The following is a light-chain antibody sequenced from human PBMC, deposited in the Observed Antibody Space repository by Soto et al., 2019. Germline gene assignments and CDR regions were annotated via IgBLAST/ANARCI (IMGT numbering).Light chain of an antibody. CDR3: SSYTTRSSLYV. J-gene: IGLJ1*01. CDR2: EVS. Sequence: QSVRTQPASVSGSPGQSITISCIGTSSDVGGYNSVSWYQHHPGKAPKLMIYEVSNRPSGVSNRSSGSKSGNTASLTISGLQAEDEADYYCSSYTTRSSLYVFGTGTKVTVL. CDR1: SSDVGGYNS. V-gene: IGLV2-14*01.